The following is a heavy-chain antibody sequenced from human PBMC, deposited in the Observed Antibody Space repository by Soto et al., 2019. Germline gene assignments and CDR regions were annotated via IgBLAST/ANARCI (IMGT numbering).Heavy chain of an antibody. CDR2: IYYSGST. CDR3: ARVGYCSGGSCFYFDY. J-gene: IGHJ4*02. V-gene: IGHV4-59*01. Sequence: SETLSLTXTVSGGSISSYYSSWIRQPPGKGLEWIGYIYYSGSTNYNPSLKSRVTISVDTSKNQFSLKLSSVTAADTAVYYCARVGYCSGGSCFYFDYWGQGTLVTVSS. D-gene: IGHD2-15*01. CDR1: GGSISSYY.